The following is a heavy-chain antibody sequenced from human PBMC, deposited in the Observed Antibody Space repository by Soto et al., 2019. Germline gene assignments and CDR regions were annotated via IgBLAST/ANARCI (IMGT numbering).Heavy chain of an antibody. J-gene: IGHJ3*02. CDR3: AQYCTNGVCLGNI. V-gene: IGHV4-34*01. Sequence: QVQLQQWGAGLLKPSETLSLTCAVYGGSFSGYYWSWIRQPPGKGLEWIGEINHSGSTNYNPSLKSRVTISVDTSKNQFSLKLSSVTAADTAVYYCAQYCTNGVCLGNIWGQGTMVTVSS. CDR1: GGSFSGYY. D-gene: IGHD2-8*01. CDR2: INHSGST.